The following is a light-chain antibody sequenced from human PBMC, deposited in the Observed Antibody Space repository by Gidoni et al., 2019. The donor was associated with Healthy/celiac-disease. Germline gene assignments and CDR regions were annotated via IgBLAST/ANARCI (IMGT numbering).Light chain of an antibody. CDR2: GAS. Sequence: EIVLTQSPGTLSLSPGERATLFCRASQSVSSSYLAWYQQKPGQAPRLLLYGASSRATGIPDRFSGSGSGTDFTLTISRLEPEDFAVYYCQQYGSPGTFGQGTKVEIK. V-gene: IGKV3-20*01. J-gene: IGKJ1*01. CDR3: QQYGSPGT. CDR1: QSVSSSY.